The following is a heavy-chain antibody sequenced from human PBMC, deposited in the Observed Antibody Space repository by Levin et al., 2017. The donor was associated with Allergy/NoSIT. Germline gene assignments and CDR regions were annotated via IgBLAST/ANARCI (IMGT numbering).Heavy chain of an antibody. J-gene: IGHJ6*03. CDR2: ISSSRGDT. D-gene: IGHD3-3*01. V-gene: IGHV3-21*01. CDR1: GFTFINYN. CDR3: ARDQGAAGYYYYMDV. Sequence: VASVKVSCAASGFTFINYNMIWVRQAPGKGLEWVAYISSSRGDTKYADSVKGRFTISRDNAKKSLSLHMNSLRADDTAVYYCARDQGAAGYYYYMDVWGRGTTVTVSS.